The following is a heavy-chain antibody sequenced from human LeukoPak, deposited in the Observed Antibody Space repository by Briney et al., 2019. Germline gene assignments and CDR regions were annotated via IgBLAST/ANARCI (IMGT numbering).Heavy chain of an antibody. Sequence: GGSLRLSCAASGFTFSSYGMHWVRQAPGKGLEWVAVISYDGSNKYYADSVKGRFTISRDNSKNTLYLQMNSLRAEDTAVYYCTTAPAQSDYWGQGTLVTVSS. J-gene: IGHJ4*02. CDR1: GFTFSSYG. CDR3: TTAPAQSDY. D-gene: IGHD2-2*01. CDR2: ISYDGSNK. V-gene: IGHV3-30*03.